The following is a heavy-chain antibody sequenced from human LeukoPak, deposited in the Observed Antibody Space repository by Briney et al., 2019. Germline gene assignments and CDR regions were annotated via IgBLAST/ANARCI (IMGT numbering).Heavy chain of an antibody. CDR3: ARGLFVVVPAATNWFDP. CDR2: INHSGST. V-gene: IGHV4-39*07. J-gene: IGHJ5*02. CDR1: GGSISSNSYY. D-gene: IGHD2-2*01. Sequence: PSETLSLTCTVSGGSISSNSYYWSWIRQPPGKGLEWIGEINHSGSTNYNPSLKSRVTISVDTSKNQFSLKLSSVTAADTAVYYCARGLFVVVPAATNWFDPWGQGTLVTVSS.